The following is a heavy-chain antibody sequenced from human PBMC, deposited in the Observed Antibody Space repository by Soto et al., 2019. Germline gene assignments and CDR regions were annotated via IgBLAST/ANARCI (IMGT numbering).Heavy chain of an antibody. CDR1: GGSISSGGYY. D-gene: IGHD3-22*01. V-gene: IGHV4-31*03. J-gene: IGHJ3*02. Sequence: ASETLSLTCTFSGGSISSGGYYWSWIRQHPGKGLEWIGYIYYSGSTYYNPSLKSRVTISVDASKNQFSLKLSSVTAADTAVYYCARSGSSASGYYYLNDFDIWRHGTLVTVSS. CDR2: IYYSGST. CDR3: ARSGSSASGYYYLNDFDI.